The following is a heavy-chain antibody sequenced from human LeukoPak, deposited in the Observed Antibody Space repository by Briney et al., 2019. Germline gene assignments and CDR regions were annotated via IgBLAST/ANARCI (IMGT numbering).Heavy chain of an antibody. CDR3: ASGPAAGTWSY. Sequence: PGGSLRLSCAASGFTFSSYSMNWVRQAPGKGLEWVSSISSSSSYIYYADSVKGRFTISRDNAKNSLYLQMNSLRAEDTAVYYCASGPAAGTWSYWGQGTLVTVSS. CDR2: ISSSSSYI. V-gene: IGHV3-21*01. D-gene: IGHD6-13*01. J-gene: IGHJ4*02. CDR1: GFTFSSYS.